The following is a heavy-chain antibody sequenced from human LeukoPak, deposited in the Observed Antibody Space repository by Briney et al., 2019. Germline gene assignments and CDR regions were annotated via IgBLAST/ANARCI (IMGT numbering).Heavy chain of an antibody. D-gene: IGHD3-22*01. CDR3: ARTYYYDSSGYREDWFDP. CDR1: GFTFSSYS. CDR2: ISSSSYI. Sequence: PGGSLRLSCAASGFTFSSYSMSWVRQAPGKGLEWVSCISSSSYIYYADSVRGRFAISRDNAKKSLYLQMNSLRAEDTAVYYCARTYYYDSSGYREDWFDPWGQGTLVTVSS. V-gene: IGHV3-21*01. J-gene: IGHJ5*02.